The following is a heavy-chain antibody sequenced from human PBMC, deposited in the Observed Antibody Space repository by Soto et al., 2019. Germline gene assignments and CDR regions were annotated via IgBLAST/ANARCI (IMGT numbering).Heavy chain of an antibody. V-gene: IGHV1-18*01. D-gene: IGHD2-15*01. J-gene: IGHJ4*02. CDR1: GYTFTSYG. CDR2: ISVYNGFT. CDR3: AKGYCSGGSGYADY. Sequence: QLVQSGAEVKKPGASVKVSCKTSGYTFTSYGVSWVRQAPGQGLEWVGWISVYNGFTNYAQKVQDRVTMTTDTSTRTAYMELKSLRSDDTAVYYCAKGYCSGGSGYADYLGQGTMVTVSS.